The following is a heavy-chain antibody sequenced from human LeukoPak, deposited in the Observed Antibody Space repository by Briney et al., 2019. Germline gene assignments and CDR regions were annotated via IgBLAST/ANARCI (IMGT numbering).Heavy chain of an antibody. J-gene: IGHJ6*04. CDR2: IRSSGNGT. Sequence: GGSLRLSCAASGFNFSSHWMHWVRQARGKGLVWVSRIRSSGNGTTDADSVKGRFTITRDNAKNTLFLQMNSLRIEDTAVYYCVRGREVRGRSMDVWGKGTTVIVSP. CDR1: GFNFSSHW. V-gene: IGHV3-74*03. CDR3: VRGREVRGRSMDV. D-gene: IGHD3-10*01.